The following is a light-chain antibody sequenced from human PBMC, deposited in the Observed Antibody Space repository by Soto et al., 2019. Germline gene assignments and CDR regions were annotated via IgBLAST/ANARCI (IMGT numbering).Light chain of an antibody. CDR1: QSVSSSY. Sequence: EIVLTLSPGTLSLSPGERATLSCRASQSVSSSYLAWYQQKPGQAPRLLIYGASSRATGITDRCSGSVSGTDFNLTINKLEPEDFTVYYCQQYGSSPRSFGQGTRLEI. J-gene: IGKJ5*01. CDR3: QQYGSSPRS. V-gene: IGKV3-20*01. CDR2: GAS.